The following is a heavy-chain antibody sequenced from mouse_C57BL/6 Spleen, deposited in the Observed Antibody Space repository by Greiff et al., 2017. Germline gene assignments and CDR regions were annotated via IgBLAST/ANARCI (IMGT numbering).Heavy chain of an antibody. CDR2: IHPNSGST. J-gene: IGHJ4*01. Sequence: VQLQQPGAELVKPGASVKLSCKASGYTFTSYWMHWVKQRPGQGLEWIGMIHPNSGSTNYNEKFKSKATLTVDKSSSTAYMQLSSLTSEDSAVYYCARERLYYDYDGYAMDYWGQGTSVTVSS. CDR1: GYTFTSYW. CDR3: ARERLYYDYDGYAMDY. V-gene: IGHV1-64*01. D-gene: IGHD2-4*01.